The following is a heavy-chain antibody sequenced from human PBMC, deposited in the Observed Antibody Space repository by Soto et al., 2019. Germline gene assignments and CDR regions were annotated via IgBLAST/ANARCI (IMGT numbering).Heavy chain of an antibody. V-gene: IGHV3-23*01. CDR2: ISGSGGST. Sequence: GGSLRLSCAASGFTFSSYAMSWVRQAPGKGLEGVSAISGSGGSTYYADSVKGRFTISRDNSKNTLYLQMNSLRAEDTAVYYSAKDRRELAAAGTLVGYWAQGTRVTVPS. J-gene: IGHJ4*02. D-gene: IGHD6-13*01. CDR1: GFTFSSYA. CDR3: AKDRRELAAAGTLVGY.